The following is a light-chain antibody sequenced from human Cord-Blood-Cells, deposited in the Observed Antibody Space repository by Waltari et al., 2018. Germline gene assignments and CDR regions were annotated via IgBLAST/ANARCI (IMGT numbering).Light chain of an antibody. Sequence: ETVLTQSPATLSLSPGERATLSCRASQCVSSYLAWYQQKPGQAPRLLIYDASNRATGIPARFSGSGSGTDFTLTISSLEPEDFAVYYCQQRSNWPLTFGGGTKVEIK. CDR1: QCVSSY. J-gene: IGKJ4*01. CDR3: QQRSNWPLT. V-gene: IGKV3-11*01. CDR2: DAS.